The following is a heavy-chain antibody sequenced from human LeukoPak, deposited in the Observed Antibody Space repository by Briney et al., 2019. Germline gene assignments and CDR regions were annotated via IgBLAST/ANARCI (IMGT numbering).Heavy chain of an antibody. CDR1: GGSISSGGYY. J-gene: IGHJ5*02. CDR2: IYHSGST. CDR3: ARRYCSSTSCSQKGEGSLVWFDP. D-gene: IGHD2-2*01. Sequence: SQTLSLTCTVSGGSISSGGYYWSWIRQPPGKGLEWIGYIYHSGSTYYNPSLKSRVTISVDRSKNQFSLKLSSVTAADTAVYYCARRYCSSTSCSQKGEGSLVWFDPWGQGTLVTVSS. V-gene: IGHV4-30-2*01.